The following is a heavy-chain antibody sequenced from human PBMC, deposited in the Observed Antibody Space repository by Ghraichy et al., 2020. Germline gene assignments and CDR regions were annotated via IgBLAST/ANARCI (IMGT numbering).Heavy chain of an antibody. J-gene: IGHJ2*01. CDR2: TSASVTSP. V-gene: IGHV3-11*06. CDR3: ARVRVGATTDAWYFHV. D-gene: IGHD1-26*01. CDR1: GFTFIDYF. Sequence: GGSLRLSCEASGFTFIDYFMTWIRQPPGKGLEWVSYTSASVTSPNYADSVKGRFTISRDNARNSLYLQMNSLTAEDTALYCCARVRVGATTDAWYFHVWGRGPLVPVSP.